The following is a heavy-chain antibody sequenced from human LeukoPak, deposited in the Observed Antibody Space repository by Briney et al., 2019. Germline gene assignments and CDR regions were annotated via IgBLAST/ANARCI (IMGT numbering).Heavy chain of an antibody. Sequence: GGSLRLSCAVSGFTFSRFWMSWSRQAPGKGLEWVASINSDGSEGYYADVVKGRFTISRDNAKNSLYLQMSSLRAEDTAVYYCARLIVVVPAAIAHFDYWGQGTLVTVSS. CDR1: GFTFSRFW. D-gene: IGHD2-2*02. V-gene: IGHV3-7*01. CDR3: ARLIVVVPAAIAHFDY. CDR2: INSDGSEG. J-gene: IGHJ4*02.